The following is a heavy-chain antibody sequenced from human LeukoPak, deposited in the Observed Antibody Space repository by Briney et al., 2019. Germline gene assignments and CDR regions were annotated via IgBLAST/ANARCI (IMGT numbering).Heavy chain of an antibody. D-gene: IGHD5-18*01. Sequence: GGSLRLSCAASGFTFSSCDMHWVRQTTGKRLEWVSLIGSAGDTYYLGSVKGRFTISREIAKESLHLQMNSLRAEDTAVYYCARGYSSGSLDYWGQGTLVTVSS. V-gene: IGHV3-13*04. J-gene: IGHJ4*02. CDR2: IGSAGDT. CDR1: GFTFSSCD. CDR3: ARGYSSGSLDY.